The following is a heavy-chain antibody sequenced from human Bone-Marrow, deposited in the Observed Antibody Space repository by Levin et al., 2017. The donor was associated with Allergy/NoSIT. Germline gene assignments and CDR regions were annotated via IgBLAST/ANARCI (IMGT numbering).Heavy chain of an antibody. V-gene: IGHV3-23*01. CDR3: AKDCRDGYNLRHDY. CDR2: ISGSGGST. J-gene: IGHJ4*02. Sequence: GESLKISCAASGFTFSSYAMSWVRQAPGKGLEWVSAISGSGGSTYYADSVKGRFTISRDNSKNTLYLQMNSLRAEDTAVYYCAKDCRDGYNLRHDYWGQGTLVTVSS. CDR1: GFTFSSYA. D-gene: IGHD5-24*01.